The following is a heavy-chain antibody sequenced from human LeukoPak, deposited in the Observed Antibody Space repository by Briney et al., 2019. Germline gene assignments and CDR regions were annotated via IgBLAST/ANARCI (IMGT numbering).Heavy chain of an antibody. Sequence: LGESLKISCKISGYTLTNNWIDWVRQVPGKGLGWMGLIYPGYSDAKYSPSFQGQVTLSVDASISTAYLQLTGLRASDTAIYYCVRFALTSSLDHWGQGTLVTVSS. J-gene: IGHJ5*02. CDR2: IYPGYSDA. D-gene: IGHD6-13*01. V-gene: IGHV5-51*01. CDR3: VRFALTSSLDH. CDR1: GYTLTNNW.